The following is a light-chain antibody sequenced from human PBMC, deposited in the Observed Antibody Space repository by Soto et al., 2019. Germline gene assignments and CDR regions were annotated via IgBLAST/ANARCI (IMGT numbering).Light chain of an antibody. CDR2: SAS. J-gene: IGKJ1*01. Sequence: DIQMTQSPSSLSASVGDRVTITCRASQSISSFLHWYQQKPGKAPKLLIYSASSLQSGVPSRFRGSGSGTDFALTISSLQPEDFAAYFCQQTYFTPRTFGQGTKVDI. CDR3: QQTYFTPRT. CDR1: QSISSF. V-gene: IGKV1-39*01.